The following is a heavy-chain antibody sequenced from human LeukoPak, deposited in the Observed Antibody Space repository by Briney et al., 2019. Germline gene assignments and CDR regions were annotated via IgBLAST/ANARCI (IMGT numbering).Heavy chain of an antibody. D-gene: IGHD2-15*01. J-gene: IGHJ4*02. CDR2: INPNSGDT. CDR3: AREGCSGGSCYSYSSGLDY. CDR1: GYTFTGYY. V-gene: IGHV1-2*02. Sequence: ASVKVSCKASGYTFTGYYIHWVRQAPGQGLEWMGRINPNSGDTNYAQKFQGRVTMTRDTSISTAYMELSGLRSDDTAVYYCAREGCSGGSCYSYSSGLDYWGQGTLVTVSS.